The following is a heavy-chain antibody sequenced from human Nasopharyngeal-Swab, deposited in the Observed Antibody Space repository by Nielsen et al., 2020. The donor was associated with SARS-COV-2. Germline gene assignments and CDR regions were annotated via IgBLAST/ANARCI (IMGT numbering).Heavy chain of an antibody. D-gene: IGHD6-19*01. Sequence: SLQISCAASGFTFDDYAMHWVRQVPGKGLEWVSGISWNSGRIGYADSVKGRFTISRDNAENSLYLQMNSLRAEDTAFYYCAKDVGIAVAGSGFDYWGQGALVTVSS. CDR2: ISWNSGRI. CDR3: AKDVGIAVAGSGFDY. CDR1: GFTFDDYA. J-gene: IGHJ4*02. V-gene: IGHV3-9*01.